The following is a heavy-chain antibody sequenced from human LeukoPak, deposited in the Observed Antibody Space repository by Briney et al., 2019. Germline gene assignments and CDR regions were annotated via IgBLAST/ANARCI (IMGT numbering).Heavy chain of an antibody. CDR2: INHSGST. V-gene: IGHV4-34*01. J-gene: IGHJ4*02. CDR3: ARGDFWSGYYQ. CDR1: GGSFSGYY. Sequence: SETLSLTCAVYGGSFSGYYWSWIRQPPGKGLDWIGEINHSGSTNYNPSLKSRVTISVDTSKNQFSLKLSSVTAADTAVYYCARGDFWSGYYQWGQGTLVTVSP. D-gene: IGHD3-3*01.